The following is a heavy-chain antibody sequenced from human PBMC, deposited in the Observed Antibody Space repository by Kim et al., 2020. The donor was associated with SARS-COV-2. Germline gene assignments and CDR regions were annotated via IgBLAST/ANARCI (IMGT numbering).Heavy chain of an antibody. Sequence: GESLKISCEGSGHDFTNFWIAWVRQMPGEGLEWMGVIYLGDSETRYSPSFQGQVTVSADKSINTAYLQWKGLKASDTAMYYCASRIGRDGYNFYIDAFDIWGQGTMVTVSS. V-gene: IGHV5-51*01. J-gene: IGHJ3*02. CDR1: GHDFTNFW. D-gene: IGHD5-12*01. CDR3: ASRIGRDGYNFYIDAFDI. CDR2: IYLGDSET.